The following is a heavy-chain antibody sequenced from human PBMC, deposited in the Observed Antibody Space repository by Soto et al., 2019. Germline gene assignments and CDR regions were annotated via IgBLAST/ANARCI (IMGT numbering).Heavy chain of an antibody. J-gene: IGHJ3*01. Sequence: EVQLLETGGGLVQPGGSLRLSCTASGFTFSTYAMSWVRQAPGEGLEWVSAISESGVYTDYADSVKGRFTISRDNSKNTLYVQMTSLRAEDTAVYYCAKDTPRSSYDPFDFWGQGTMVTVSS. CDR1: GFTFSTYA. V-gene: IGHV3-23*01. D-gene: IGHD5-12*01. CDR2: ISESGVYT. CDR3: AKDTPRSSYDPFDF.